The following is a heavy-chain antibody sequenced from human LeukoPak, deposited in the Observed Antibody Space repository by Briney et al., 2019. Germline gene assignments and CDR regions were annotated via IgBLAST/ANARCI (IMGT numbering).Heavy chain of an antibody. J-gene: IGHJ3*01. CDR2: INLNTGGT. Sequence: ASVKVSCKASTDTFTDYYLHWVRQAPGQGPEWMGRINLNTGGTNYAHKFRDRVTMTRDTSISTAYMELGSLRSDDTAVYFCARETYFDTSGYPRQAFDVWGRETMVSVSS. CDR1: TDTFTDYY. D-gene: IGHD3-22*01. CDR3: ARETYFDTSGYPRQAFDV. V-gene: IGHV1-2*06.